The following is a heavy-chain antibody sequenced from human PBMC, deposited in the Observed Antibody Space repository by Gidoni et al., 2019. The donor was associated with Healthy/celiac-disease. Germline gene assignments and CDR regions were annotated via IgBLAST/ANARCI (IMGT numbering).Heavy chain of an antibody. CDR2: IYTSGST. CDR1: GGSIRSSS. V-gene: IGHV4-4*07. D-gene: IGHD6-13*01. Sequence: QVQLQESGPGLVKPSETLSLTCTVSGGSIRSSSWSWLRQPDGKGLEWIGRIYTSGSTNDHPSLKSRVTMSVDTSKNQFSLKLSSVTAADTAVYYCARLGAAAGNFDYWGQGTLVTVSS. CDR3: ARLGAAAGNFDY. J-gene: IGHJ4*02.